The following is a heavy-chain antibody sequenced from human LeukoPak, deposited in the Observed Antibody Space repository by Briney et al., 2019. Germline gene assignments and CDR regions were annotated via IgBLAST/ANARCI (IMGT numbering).Heavy chain of an antibody. CDR2: MYISGST. J-gene: IGHJ6*02. V-gene: IGHV4-4*07. CDR3: ARDLLNGMDV. D-gene: IGHD3-9*01. Sequence: PSETLSLTCTVSGGSVSSYYWSWIRQPAGKGLEWIGRMYISGSTDYNPSLKSRVTMSLDTSKNQLSLKLTSVTAADTALYYCARDLLNGMDVWGQGTTVTVSS. CDR1: GGSVSSYY.